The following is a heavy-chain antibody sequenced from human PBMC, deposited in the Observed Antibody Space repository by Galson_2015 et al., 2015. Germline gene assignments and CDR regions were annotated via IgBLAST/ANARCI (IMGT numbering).Heavy chain of an antibody. V-gene: IGHV3-30-3*01. D-gene: IGHD4-17*01. Sequence: SLRLSCAASGFTFSSYAMHWARQAPGKGLEWVAVISYDGSNKYYADSVKGRFTISRDNSKNTLYLQMNSLRAEDTAVYYCARDVGGSLEANDYGDSADAFDIWGQGTMVTVSS. CDR1: GFTFSSYA. J-gene: IGHJ3*02. CDR3: ARDVGGSLEANDYGDSADAFDI. CDR2: ISYDGSNK.